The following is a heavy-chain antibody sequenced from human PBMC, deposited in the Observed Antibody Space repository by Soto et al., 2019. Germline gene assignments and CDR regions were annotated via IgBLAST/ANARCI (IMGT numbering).Heavy chain of an antibody. J-gene: IGHJ1*01. V-gene: IGHV1-46*01. D-gene: IGHD3-10*01. Sequence: ASVKVSCKASGYTFTSYYMHWVRQAPGQGLEWMGIINPSGGSTSYAQKFQGRVTMTRDTSTSTVYMELSSLRSEDTAVYYCARGLVWFGDLPGQHAYWGQGTLVTVSS. CDR2: INPSGGST. CDR1: GYTFTSYY. CDR3: ARGLVWFGDLPGQHAY.